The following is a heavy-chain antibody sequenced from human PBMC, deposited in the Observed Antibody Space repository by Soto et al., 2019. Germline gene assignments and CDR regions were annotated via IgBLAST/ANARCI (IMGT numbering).Heavy chain of an antibody. CDR1: GYSFTSYW. J-gene: IGHJ6*02. CDR3: AGPAAAGKYYSGVDV. CDR2: IYPGDSDT. Sequence: EVQLVQSGAEVKKPGESLKISCKGSGYSFTSYWIGWVRQMPGKGLEWMGIIYPGDSDTRYSPSFQGQVTISADKSISTAYLQWSSLKASDTAIYYCAGPAAAGKYYSGVDVWGQGTTVTVSS. V-gene: IGHV5-51*01. D-gene: IGHD6-13*01.